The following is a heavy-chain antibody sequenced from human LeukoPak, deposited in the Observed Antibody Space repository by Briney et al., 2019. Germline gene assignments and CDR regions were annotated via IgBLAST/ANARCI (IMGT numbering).Heavy chain of an antibody. J-gene: IGHJ5*01. Sequence: ASVKVSCKASGGTFSNYAFSWVRRAPGQGLEWMGGIIPIFRTTNYAEQFQGRVTITTDESTNTAYLDLSSLRSEDTAVYYCAKDDGSATMGFDSWGQGTLVSVSS. V-gene: IGHV1-69*05. CDR2: IIPIFRTT. CDR3: AKDDGSATMGFDS. CDR1: GGTFSNYA. D-gene: IGHD1-26*01.